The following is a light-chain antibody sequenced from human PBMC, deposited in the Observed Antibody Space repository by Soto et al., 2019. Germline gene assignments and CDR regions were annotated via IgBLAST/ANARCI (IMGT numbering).Light chain of an antibody. CDR1: QGISTW. J-gene: IGKJ1*01. CDR3: QQYSSYSRT. V-gene: IGKV1-5*01. Sequence: DSQMTQSPYTLSASVGDRVTITCRASQGISTWLAWYQQKPGTAPKLLIYDASSLESGVPSRFSGSGSGTEFTLTISSLQPDDYATYYCQQYSSYSRTCGKGTKVEIK. CDR2: DAS.